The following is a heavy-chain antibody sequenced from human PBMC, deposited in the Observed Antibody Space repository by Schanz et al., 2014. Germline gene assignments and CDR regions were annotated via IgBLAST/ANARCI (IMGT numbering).Heavy chain of an antibody. J-gene: IGHJ2*01. V-gene: IGHV3-30*03. CDR1: GFSFSDYG. D-gene: IGHD6-13*01. CDR3: ARDSSSVWFFDL. Sequence: QVQLVESGGGVVQPGRSLRLSCAGSGFSFSDYGMHWVRQAPGRGLEWVALISHDGSNKNSADSVKGRFTISRDNSKNTLYLQMNSLRADDTALYYCARDSSSVWFFDLWGRGSLVTVSS. CDR2: ISHDGSNK.